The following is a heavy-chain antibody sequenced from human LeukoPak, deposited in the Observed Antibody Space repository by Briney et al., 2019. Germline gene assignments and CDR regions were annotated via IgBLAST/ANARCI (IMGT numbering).Heavy chain of an antibody. Sequence: ASVKVSCKASAYTYTSYAMHWVRRAPGQRLEWMGWINAGNGNTKYSQKFQGRVTITRDTSASTAYMELSSLRSEDTAVYYCASIYGSGSYPEIWGQGTLVTVSS. CDR3: ASIYGSGSYPEI. CDR2: INAGNGNT. CDR1: AYTYTSYA. J-gene: IGHJ4*02. D-gene: IGHD3-10*01. V-gene: IGHV1-3*01.